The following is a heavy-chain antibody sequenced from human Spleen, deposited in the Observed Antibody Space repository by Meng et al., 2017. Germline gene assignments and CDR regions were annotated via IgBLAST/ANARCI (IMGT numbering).Heavy chain of an antibody. V-gene: IGHV3-11*04. CDR1: GFTFSDYY. Sequence: GESLKISCAASGFTFSDYYMNWIRQAPGKGLECVSYISSSGSSIYYADSVKGRFTISRDNAKNSLYLQMNSLRAGDTAVYYCARGRATVPSQLDYWGQGTLVTVSS. J-gene: IGHJ4*02. D-gene: IGHD2-15*01. CDR3: ARGRATVPSQLDY. CDR2: ISSSGSSI.